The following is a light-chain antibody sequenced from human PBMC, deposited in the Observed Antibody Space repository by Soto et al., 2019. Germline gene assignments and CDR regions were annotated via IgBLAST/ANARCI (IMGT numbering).Light chain of an antibody. CDR1: QTIRSW. V-gene: IGKV1-5*03. CDR3: QHYNSYSEA. J-gene: IGKJ1*01. CDR2: KAS. Sequence: DIQMHKSPSTLSGSVGDRATITCRASQTIRSWLAWYQQKPGKATKLLIYKASTLKSGVPSRFSGSGSGTEFTLTISSLQPDEFATYYCQHYNSYSEAFGKGTKVDI.